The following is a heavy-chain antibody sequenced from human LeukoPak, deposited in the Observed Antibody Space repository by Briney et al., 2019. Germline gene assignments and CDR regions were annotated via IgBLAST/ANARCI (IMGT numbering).Heavy chain of an antibody. V-gene: IGHV4-59*08. D-gene: IGHD3-3*01. CDR1: GGSISSYY. Sequence: SETLSLTCTVSGGSISSYYWSWIRQPPGKGLEWIGYIYYSGSTNYNPSLKSRVTISVDTSKNQFSLKLSSVTAADTAVYYCAGNYDLWSGYYKLDYWGQGTLVTVSS. J-gene: IGHJ4*02. CDR2: IYYSGST. CDR3: AGNYDLWSGYYKLDY.